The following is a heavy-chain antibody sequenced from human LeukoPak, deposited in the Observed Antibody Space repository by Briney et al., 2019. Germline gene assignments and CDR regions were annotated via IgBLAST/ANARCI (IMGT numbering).Heavy chain of an antibody. CDR1: GGSVSSGRYY. CDR3: ARHGQVVGSADEAFDI. J-gene: IGHJ3*02. D-gene: IGHD2-15*01. CDR2: IYYSGST. Sequence: SETLSLTCTVSGGSVSSGRYYWSWIRQPPGKGLEWIGYIYYSGSTNYNPSLKSRVTVSLDTSRNQFSLKLTSMTAADTAVFYCARHGQVVGSADEAFDIWGQGTMVTVSS. V-gene: IGHV4-61*01.